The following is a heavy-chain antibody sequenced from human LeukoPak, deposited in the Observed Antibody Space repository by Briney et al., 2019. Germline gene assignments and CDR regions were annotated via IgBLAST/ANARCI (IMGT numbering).Heavy chain of an antibody. D-gene: IGHD5-24*01. CDR1: GGSISSYY. V-gene: IGHV4-59*01. J-gene: IGHJ4*02. Sequence: SETLSHTCTVSGGSISSYYWSWIRQPPSKGLEWIGYIYYSGGTNYNPSLKSRVTISVDTSKNQFSLKLSSVTAADTAVYYCASSMAGFPTDWGQGTLVTVSS. CDR2: IYYSGGT. CDR3: ASSMAGFPTD.